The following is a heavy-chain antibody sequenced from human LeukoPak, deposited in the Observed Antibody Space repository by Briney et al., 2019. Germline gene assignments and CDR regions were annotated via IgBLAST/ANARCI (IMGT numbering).Heavy chain of an antibody. CDR2: MNPNSGNT. D-gene: IGHD1-26*01. J-gene: IGHJ4*02. Sequence: GASVKVSCKASGYTFTSYDINWVRQATGQGLEWMGWMNPNSGNTGYAQKFQGRVTMTRNTSISTAYMELSSLRSEDTAVYYCAILPSNRDGSYSTNFDYWGQGTLVTVPS. CDR3: AILPSNRDGSYSTNFDY. CDR1: GYTFTSYD. V-gene: IGHV1-8*01.